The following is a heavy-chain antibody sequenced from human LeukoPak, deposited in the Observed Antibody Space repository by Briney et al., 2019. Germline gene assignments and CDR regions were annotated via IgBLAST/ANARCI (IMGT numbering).Heavy chain of an antibody. CDR2: IYHSGST. V-gene: IGHV4-30-2*01. CDR3: ARVSMRGLWFGEIYGMDV. D-gene: IGHD3-10*01. CDR1: GGSISSGGYS. J-gene: IGHJ6*02. Sequence: SETLSLTCAVSGGSISSGGYSWRWIRQPPGTGLEWIGYIYHSGSTYYNPSLKSRVTISVDRSKNQFSLKLSSVTAADTAVYYCARVSMRGLWFGEIYGMDVWGQGTTVTVSS.